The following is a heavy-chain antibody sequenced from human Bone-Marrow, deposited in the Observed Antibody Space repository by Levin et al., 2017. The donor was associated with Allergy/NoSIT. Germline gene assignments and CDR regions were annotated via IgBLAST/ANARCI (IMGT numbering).Heavy chain of an antibody. CDR1: GFTFSSYA. D-gene: IGHD3-22*01. Sequence: GESLKISCAASGFTFSSYAMSWVRQAPGKGLEWVSAISGSGGSTYYADSVKGRFTISRDNSKNTLYLQMNSLRAEDTAVYYCAKVIYYDRRGGYFDYWGQGTLVTVSS. V-gene: IGHV3-23*01. J-gene: IGHJ4*02. CDR2: ISGSGGST. CDR3: AKVIYYDRRGGYFDY.